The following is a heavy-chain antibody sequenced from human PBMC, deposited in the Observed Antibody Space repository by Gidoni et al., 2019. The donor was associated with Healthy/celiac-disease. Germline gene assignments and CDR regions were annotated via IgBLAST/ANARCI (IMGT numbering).Heavy chain of an antibody. Sequence: QVQLVQSGAEVKKPGASVKVSCMASGYPFPRYAMHWVRQAPGQRREWMGWINAGNGNTKYSQKFQGRVTITRDTSASTAYMELSSLRSEDTAVYYCARGPIYCSGGSCYFQAFDYWVQGTLVTVSS. CDR3: ARGPIYCSGGSCYFQAFDY. J-gene: IGHJ4*02. D-gene: IGHD2-15*01. CDR1: GYPFPRYA. CDR2: INAGNGNT. V-gene: IGHV1-3*01.